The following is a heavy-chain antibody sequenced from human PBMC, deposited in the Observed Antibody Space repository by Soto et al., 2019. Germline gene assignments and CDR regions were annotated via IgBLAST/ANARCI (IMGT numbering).Heavy chain of an antibody. Sequence: GGSLRLSCAASGFTFSSYAMHWVRQAPGKGLEWVAVISYDGSNKYYADSVKGRFTISRDNSKNTPYLQMNSLRAEDTAVYYGARDNSGSYFDYWGQGTMVTVSS. CDR3: ARDNSGSYFDY. V-gene: IGHV3-30-3*01. J-gene: IGHJ4*03. D-gene: IGHD1-26*01. CDR2: ISYDGSNK. CDR1: GFTFSSYA.